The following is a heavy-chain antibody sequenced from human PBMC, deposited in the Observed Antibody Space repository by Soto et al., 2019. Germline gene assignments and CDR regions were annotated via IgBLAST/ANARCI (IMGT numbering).Heavy chain of an antibody. D-gene: IGHD2-2*03. CDR3: ARDGYCSSTSCYRTKPYGMDV. J-gene: IGHJ6*02. CDR2: IKQDGSNK. Sequence: GGSLRLACAASGFTLSSYWMNWVRLAPGKGLEWVANIKQDGSNKYYADSVKGRFTISRDNSKNTLYLQMNSLRAEDTAVYYCARDGYCSSTSCYRTKPYGMDVWGQGTTVTVSS. CDR1: GFTLSSYW. V-gene: IGHV3-7*01.